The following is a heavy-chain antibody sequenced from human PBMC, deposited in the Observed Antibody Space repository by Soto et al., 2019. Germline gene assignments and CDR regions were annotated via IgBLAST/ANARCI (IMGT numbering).Heavy chain of an antibody. CDR1: GFTFSSYA. Sequence: PGGSLRLSCAASGFTFSSYAMTWVRQAPGKGLEWVSAISGDGGSTHYADSVKGRFTIPRDKSKNTLYLQMHSLRAEDTAVYYCAKGVLPGAMDYGMDVWGQGTTVTVSS. V-gene: IGHV3-23*01. CDR2: ISGDGGST. J-gene: IGHJ6*02. CDR3: AKGVLPGAMDYGMDV. D-gene: IGHD2-2*01.